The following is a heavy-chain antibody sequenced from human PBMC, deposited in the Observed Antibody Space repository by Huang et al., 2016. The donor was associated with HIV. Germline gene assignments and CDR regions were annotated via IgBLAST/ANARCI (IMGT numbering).Heavy chain of an antibody. V-gene: IGHV4-61*09. D-gene: IGHD3-9*01. CDR3: ARLTGYSTFDI. CDR1: GGSISSGNSY. Sequence: QVQLQESGPGLVKPSQTLSLTCSVSGGSISSGNSYWSWIRQPAGKGLGWIGHIYRSGPTSYNSSLKSRGTLAVATSKNQFSLKLSSVTAADTAVYYCARLTGYSTFDIWGHGTVVTVSS. CDR2: IYRSGPT. J-gene: IGHJ3*02.